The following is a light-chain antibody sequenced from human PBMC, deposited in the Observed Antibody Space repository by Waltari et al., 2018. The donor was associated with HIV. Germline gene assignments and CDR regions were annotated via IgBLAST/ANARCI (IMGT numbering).Light chain of an antibody. CDR1: NSDIGAYNF. V-gene: IGLV2-8*01. Sequence: QSALTQPPSASGSLGQSVTISCTGTNSDIGAYNFVSWYQEQPGRAPQLLSYEVSRGPSRVPGRFSGSKSGNTGSLTVSGLQAEDETNYYCSSYAGGNNLIFG. CDR2: EVS. J-gene: IGLJ1*01. CDR3: SSYAGGNNLI.